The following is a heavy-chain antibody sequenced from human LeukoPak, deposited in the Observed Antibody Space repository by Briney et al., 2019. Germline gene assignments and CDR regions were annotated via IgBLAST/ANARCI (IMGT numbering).Heavy chain of an antibody. CDR3: ARDLGADYGDYIFDP. Sequence: SETLSLTCTVSGYSISNGFYWARIRQPPGKGLEWIGSIYHSGSTYYNPSLKSRVTISVDTSKNQISLQLNSVTAADTAVYYCARDLGADYGDYIFDPWGQGTLVTVSS. CDR2: IYHSGST. V-gene: IGHV4-38-2*02. CDR1: GYSISNGFY. D-gene: IGHD4-17*01. J-gene: IGHJ5*02.